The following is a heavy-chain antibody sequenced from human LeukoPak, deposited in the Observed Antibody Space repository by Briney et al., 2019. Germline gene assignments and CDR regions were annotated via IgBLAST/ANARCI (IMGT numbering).Heavy chain of an antibody. J-gene: IGHJ4*02. D-gene: IGHD3-16*02. CDR2: IIPIFGTA. CDR1: GGTFSSYA. V-gene: IGHV1-69*13. CDR3: ASGIMITFGGVIAPAPRYFDY. Sequence: ALVKLSCKASGGTFSSYAISWVRQSPGQGLEGMGGIIPIFGTANYAQKFQGRVTITADESTSTAYMELSSLRSEDTAVYYCASGIMITFGGVIAPAPRYFDYWGQGTLVTVSS.